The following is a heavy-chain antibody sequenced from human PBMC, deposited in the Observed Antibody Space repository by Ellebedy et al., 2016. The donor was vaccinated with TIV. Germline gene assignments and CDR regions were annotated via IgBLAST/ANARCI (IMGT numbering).Heavy chain of an antibody. CDR3: ARGAIVVVPAASSDWFGP. CDR1: GDPITSGGYH. Sequence: SETLSLXCTVSGDPITSGGYHWTWIRQHPGKGLEWIGYIYYRGSTHYNPSLKSRLTISVDTSKNQFSLMLTSVTAADTAVYYCARGAIVVVPAASSDWFGPWGQGTLVTVSS. J-gene: IGHJ5*02. CDR2: IYYRGST. V-gene: IGHV4-31*03. D-gene: IGHD2-2*01.